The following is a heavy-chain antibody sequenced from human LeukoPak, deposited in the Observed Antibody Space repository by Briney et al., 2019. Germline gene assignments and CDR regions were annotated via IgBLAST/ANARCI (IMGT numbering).Heavy chain of an antibody. J-gene: IGHJ4*02. V-gene: IGHV3-15*01. CDR3: TTEMRWELLFDD. CDR2: IKSKTDGGTT. CDR1: GFIFSDAW. Sequence: GGSLRLSCAASGFIFSDAWMSWVRQTPGKGPEWVGRIKSKTDGGTTDYAAPVKGRFSISRDDSENTLYLQMDSLKTEDTGVYYCTTEMRWELLFDDWGQGTLVTVSS. D-gene: IGHD1-26*01.